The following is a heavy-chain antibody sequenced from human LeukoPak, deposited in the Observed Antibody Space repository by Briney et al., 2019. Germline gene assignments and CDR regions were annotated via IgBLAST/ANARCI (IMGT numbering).Heavy chain of an antibody. J-gene: IGHJ4*02. CDR1: GFTFSNAW. CDR2: IKSKADGGTT. D-gene: IGHD3-10*01. V-gene: IGHV3-15*01. CDR3: TTFTPGEPPKD. Sequence: GGSLRLSCAASGFTFSNAWLSWVRQAPGKGLEWVGRIKSKADGGTTDYAAPVKGRFTISRDDSKNTLYLQMNSLKTEDTAVYYCTTFTPGEPPKDWGQGTLVTVSS.